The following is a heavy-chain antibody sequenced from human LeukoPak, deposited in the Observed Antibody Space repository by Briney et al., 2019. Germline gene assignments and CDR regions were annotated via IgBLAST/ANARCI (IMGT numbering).Heavy chain of an antibody. J-gene: IGHJ1*01. Sequence: GASVKVSCKASGGTFSSYAISWVRQAPGQGLEWMGGIIPIFGTANYAQKFQGRVTITADESTSTAYMELSSLRSEDTAVYYCARDRGLRVYSPYFQHWGQGTLVTVSS. CDR3: ARDRGLRVYSPYFQH. D-gene: IGHD4-11*01. CDR1: GGTFSSYA. V-gene: IGHV1-69*13. CDR2: IIPIFGTA.